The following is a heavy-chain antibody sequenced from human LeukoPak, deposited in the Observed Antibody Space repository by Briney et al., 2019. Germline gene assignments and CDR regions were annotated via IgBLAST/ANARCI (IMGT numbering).Heavy chain of an antibody. J-gene: IGHJ4*02. Sequence: GESLKISCKGSGYSFTSYWIGWVRPMPGKGLEWMGIIFPGDSDPRYSPSFQGQVTFPADKSISTAYLQWSSRKASDTAMYYCARLFYDCSGYHSTLGYWGQGTLVTVSS. CDR1: GYSFTSYW. D-gene: IGHD3-22*01. CDR2: IFPGDSDP. V-gene: IGHV5-51*01. CDR3: ARLFYDCSGYHSTLGY.